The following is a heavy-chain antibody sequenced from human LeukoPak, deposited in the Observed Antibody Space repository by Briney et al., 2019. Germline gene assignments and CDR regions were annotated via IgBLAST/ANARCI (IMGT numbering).Heavy chain of an antibody. Sequence: ASVKVSCKASGGTFSSYAISWVRQAPGQGLEWMGWISAYNGNTNYAQKLQGRVTMTTDTSTSTAYMELRSLRSDDTAVYYCARDRRYDSSGVDAFDIWGQGTMVTVSS. CDR3: ARDRRYDSSGVDAFDI. CDR1: GGTFSSYA. V-gene: IGHV1-18*01. CDR2: ISAYNGNT. D-gene: IGHD3-22*01. J-gene: IGHJ3*02.